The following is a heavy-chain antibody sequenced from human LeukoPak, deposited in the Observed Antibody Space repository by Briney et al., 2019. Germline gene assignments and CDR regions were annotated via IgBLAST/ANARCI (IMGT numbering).Heavy chain of an antibody. CDR2: ISYDGSNK. D-gene: IGHD3-22*01. CDR1: GFTFSSNA. CDR3: ARSPPYYYDSSGYYGDY. Sequence: PGGSLRLSCAASGFTFSSNAIHWVRQAPGQGLEWVAFISYDGSNKYYTDSVKGRFTISRDNSKNTLYLQMNSLRAEDTAVYYCARSPPYYYDSSGYYGDYWGQGTLVTVSS. J-gene: IGHJ4*02. V-gene: IGHV3-30*04.